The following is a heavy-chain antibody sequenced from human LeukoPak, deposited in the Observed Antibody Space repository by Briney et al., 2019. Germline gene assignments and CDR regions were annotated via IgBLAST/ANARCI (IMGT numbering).Heavy chain of an antibody. CDR3: ARDITAGIYMYEY. CDR1: GYILTGHY. CDR2: INPNSGGT. Sequence: ASVKVSCKASGYILTGHYMHWVRQAPGQGLEWMVWINPNSGGTKYAQKFQGRVTMTRDTSISTTYMELTRLTSDDTAVYYCARDITAGIYMYEYWGQGSLVTVSS. V-gene: IGHV1-2*02. D-gene: IGHD2-8*02. J-gene: IGHJ4*02.